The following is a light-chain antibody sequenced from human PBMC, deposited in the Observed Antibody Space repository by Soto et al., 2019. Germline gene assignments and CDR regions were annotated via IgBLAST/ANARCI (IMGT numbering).Light chain of an antibody. CDR2: GAS. Sequence: EIVMTQSPATLSVSPGERATLSCRASQSVSSNFAWYQQKPGQAPRLLIYGASTRATGIPARFSGSWSGIEFTLTISSLQSEDFAVYYCQQYNNWPPSHTFGGGTKVDIK. J-gene: IGKJ4*01. CDR3: QQYNNWPPSHT. V-gene: IGKV3-15*01. CDR1: QSVSSN.